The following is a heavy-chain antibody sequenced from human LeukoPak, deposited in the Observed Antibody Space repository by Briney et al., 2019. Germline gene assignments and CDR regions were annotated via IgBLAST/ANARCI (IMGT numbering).Heavy chain of an antibody. Sequence: PSETLSLTCTVSGYSISSGYYWGWIRQPPGKGLEWIGSTYHSGSTYYNPSLKSRVTISVDTSKNQFSLKLSSVTAADTAVYYCARDLASTYYYGSGSYFDYWGQGTLVTVSS. D-gene: IGHD3-10*01. CDR2: TYHSGST. V-gene: IGHV4-38-2*02. CDR3: ARDLASTYYYGSGSYFDY. J-gene: IGHJ4*02. CDR1: GYSISSGYY.